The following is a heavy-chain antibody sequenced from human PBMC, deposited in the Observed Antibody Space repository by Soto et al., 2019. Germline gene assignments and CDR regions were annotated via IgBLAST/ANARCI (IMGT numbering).Heavy chain of an antibody. CDR3: ARELQLRDAFDI. D-gene: IGHD5-18*01. CDR2: ISYDGSNK. CDR1: GFTFSSYA. J-gene: IGHJ3*02. V-gene: IGHV3-30-3*01. Sequence: GGSLRLSCAASGFTFSSYAMHWVRQAPGKGLEWVAVISYDGSNKYHADSVKGRFTISRDNSKNTLYLQMNSLRAEDTAVYYCARELQLRDAFDIWGQGTMVTVSS.